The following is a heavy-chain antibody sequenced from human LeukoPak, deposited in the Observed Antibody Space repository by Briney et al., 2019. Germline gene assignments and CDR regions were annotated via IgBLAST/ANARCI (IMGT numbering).Heavy chain of an antibody. Sequence: GSLRLSCAASGFTFSSYSMNWVRQAPGKGLEWVSYISSSSSTIYYADSVKGRFTISRDNAKNSLYLQMNSLRAEDTAVYYCARDWRRVRPEYFDYWGQGTLVTVSS. CDR1: GFTFSSYS. V-gene: IGHV3-48*01. D-gene: IGHD4/OR15-4a*01. CDR3: ARDWRRVRPEYFDY. CDR2: ISSSSSTI. J-gene: IGHJ4*02.